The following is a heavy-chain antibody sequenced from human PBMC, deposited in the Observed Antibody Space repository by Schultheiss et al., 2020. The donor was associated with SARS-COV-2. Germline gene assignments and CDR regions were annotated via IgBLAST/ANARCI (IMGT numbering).Heavy chain of an antibody. CDR3: TTDRTY. CDR1: GFTFSSYA. V-gene: IGHV3-23*01. J-gene: IGHJ4*02. Sequence: GESLKISCAASGFTFSSYAMSWVRQAPGKGLEWVSAISGSGGSTYYADSVKGRFTISRDNAKNSLYLQMNSLKTEDTAVYYCTTDRTYWGQGTLVTVSS. D-gene: IGHD1-14*01. CDR2: ISGSGGST.